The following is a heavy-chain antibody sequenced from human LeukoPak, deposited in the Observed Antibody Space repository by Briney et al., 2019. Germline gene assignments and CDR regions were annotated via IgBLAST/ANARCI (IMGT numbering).Heavy chain of an antibody. CDR1: GFTFSSYG. J-gene: IGHJ4*02. V-gene: IGHV3-23*01. CDR3: AKRSDYGGNGNYFDS. Sequence: PGGSLRLSCATSGFTFSSYGMSCVRQAPGKGLEWVSAISGHDSNTYYADSVEGRFTISRDNSKNTLYLHLNSLRAEDTAVYYCAKRSDYGGNGNYFDSWGQGTPVTVSS. CDR2: ISGHDSNT. D-gene: IGHD4-23*01.